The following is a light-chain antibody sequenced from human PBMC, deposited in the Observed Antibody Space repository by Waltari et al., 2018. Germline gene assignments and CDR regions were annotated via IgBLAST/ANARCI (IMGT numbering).Light chain of an antibody. J-gene: IGKJ1*01. CDR1: QDISNF. CDR3: HQYAAYPRT. Sequence: DIQMTQSPSPLSASVGDRVTITCRASQDISNFLAWFQQKPGKAPRSLMYAASTLQTGVPSRFSGSGSGTDFTLTISSLQPEDVATYYCHQYAAYPRTFGQGTKVEIK. CDR2: AAS. V-gene: IGKV1-16*01.